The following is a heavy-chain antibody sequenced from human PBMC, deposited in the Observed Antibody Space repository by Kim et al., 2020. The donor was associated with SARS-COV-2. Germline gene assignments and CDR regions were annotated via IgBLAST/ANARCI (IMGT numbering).Heavy chain of an antibody. CDR3: ARDLQRIGSSGWSHYYYYGMDV. Sequence: SETLSLTCTVSGGSISSSSYYWGWIRQPPGKGLEWIGSIYYSGSTYYNPSLKSRVTISVDTSKNQFSLKLSSVTAADTAVYYCARDLQRIGSSGWSHYYYYGMDVWGQGTTVTVSS. CDR1: GGSISSSSYY. J-gene: IGHJ6*02. CDR2: IYYSGST. D-gene: IGHD6-19*01. V-gene: IGHV4-39*07.